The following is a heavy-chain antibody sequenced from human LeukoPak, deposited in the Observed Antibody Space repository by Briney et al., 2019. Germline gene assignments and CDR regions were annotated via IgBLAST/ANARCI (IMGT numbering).Heavy chain of an antibody. CDR3: AIAAAGTGYFDY. Sequence: SVKVSCKASGGTFSSYAISWVRQAPGQGLEWMGRIIPILGIANYAQKFQGRVTITADKSTSTAYMELSSLRSEDTAVYYCAIAAAGTGYFDYWGQGTLVTLSS. CDR1: GGTFSSYA. V-gene: IGHV1-69*04. J-gene: IGHJ4*02. D-gene: IGHD6-13*01. CDR2: IIPILGIA.